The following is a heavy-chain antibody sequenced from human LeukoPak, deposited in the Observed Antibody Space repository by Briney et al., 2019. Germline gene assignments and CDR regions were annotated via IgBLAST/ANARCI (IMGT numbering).Heavy chain of an antibody. J-gene: IGHJ4*02. CDR2: IYYSGST. V-gene: IGHV4-59*01. CDR1: GGSISSYY. CDR3: ARGLRYFDWLLYGY. Sequence: PSETLSLTCTVSGGSISSYYCSWIRQPPGKGLEWIGYIYYSGSTNYNPSLKSRVTISVDTSKNQFSLKLSSVTAADTAVHYCARGLRYFDWLLYGYWGQGTLVTVSS. D-gene: IGHD3-9*01.